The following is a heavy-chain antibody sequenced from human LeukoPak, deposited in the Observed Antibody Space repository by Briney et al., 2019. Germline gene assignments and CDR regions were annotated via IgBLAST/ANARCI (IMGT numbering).Heavy chain of an antibody. Sequence: SVTVSCKASGGTFSSYAISWVRQAPGQGLEWMGGIIPIFGTANYAQKFQGRVTITADESTSTAYMELSSLRSEDTAVYYCARDGKGYCSGGSCYNAFDIWGQGTMVTVSS. V-gene: IGHV1-69*01. CDR1: GGTFSSYA. CDR3: ARDGKGYCSGGSCYNAFDI. J-gene: IGHJ3*02. CDR2: IIPIFGTA. D-gene: IGHD2-15*01.